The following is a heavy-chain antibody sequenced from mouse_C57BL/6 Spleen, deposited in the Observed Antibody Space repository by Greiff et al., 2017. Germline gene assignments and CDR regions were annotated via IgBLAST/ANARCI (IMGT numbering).Heavy chain of an antibody. J-gene: IGHJ2*01. Sequence: EVQLVESGGDLVKPGGSLKLSCAASGFTFSSYGMSWVRQTPDKRLEWVATISSGGNYTYYPDSVKGRFTITRDNAKNTLYLQMSSLKSEDTAMYYCARHLYYFDYWGQGTTLTVSS. V-gene: IGHV5-6*01. CDR3: ARHLYYFDY. CDR1: GFTFSSYG. CDR2: ISSGGNYT.